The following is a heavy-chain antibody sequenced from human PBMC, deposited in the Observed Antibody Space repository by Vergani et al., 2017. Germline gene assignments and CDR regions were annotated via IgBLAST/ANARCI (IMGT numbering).Heavy chain of an antibody. CDR2: IKSKTDGGTT. CDR1: GFTFSNAW. Sequence: EVQLVESGGGLVKPGGSLRLSCAASGFTFSNAWMSWVRQAPGKGLEWVGRIKSKTDGGTTDYAATVKGRFTISRDDSKNTLYLQMNSLKAEDTAVYYCTTDHPPAGLIVVPGWFDPWGQGTLVTVSS. D-gene: IGHD3-22*01. V-gene: IGHV3-15*01. CDR3: TTDHPPAGLIVVPGWFDP. J-gene: IGHJ5*02.